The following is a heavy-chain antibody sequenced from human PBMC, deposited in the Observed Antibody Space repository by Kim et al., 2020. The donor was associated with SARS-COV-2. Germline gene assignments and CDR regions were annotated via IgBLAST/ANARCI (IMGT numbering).Heavy chain of an antibody. Sequence: GGSLRLSCAASGFIFGSYAMSWVRQAPGKGLEWVSAIGGSGGGIYYADSVKGRFTISRDNSKNTLYLEMNNLRAEDTAVYYCAKDEILTGHPRAQDHFDYWGQGILVTVSS. J-gene: IGHJ4*02. CDR2: IGGSGGGI. D-gene: IGHD3-9*01. V-gene: IGHV3-23*01. CDR3: AKDEILTGHPRAQDHFDY. CDR1: GFIFGSYA.